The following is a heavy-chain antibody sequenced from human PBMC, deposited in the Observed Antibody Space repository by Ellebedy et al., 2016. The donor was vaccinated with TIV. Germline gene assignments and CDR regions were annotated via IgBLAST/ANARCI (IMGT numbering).Heavy chain of an antibody. D-gene: IGHD5-24*01. CDR2: IKQDGSEK. CDR1: GFTFSSYW. V-gene: IGHV3-7*03. CDR3: AKLGSDGYNYDY. J-gene: IGHJ4*02. Sequence: GESLKISCAASGFTFSSYWMSWVRQAPGKGLEWVANIKQDGSEKYYVDSVKGRFTISRDNAKNSLYLQMNSLRAEDTAVYYCAKLGSDGYNYDYWGQGTLVTVSS.